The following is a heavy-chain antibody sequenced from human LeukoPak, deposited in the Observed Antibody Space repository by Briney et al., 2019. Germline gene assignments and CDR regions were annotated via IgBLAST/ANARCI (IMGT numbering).Heavy chain of an antibody. Sequence: GESLKISCKGSGYSFTSYWIGWVRQMPGKGLEWMGIIYPGDSDTRYSPSFQGQVTISADKSISTAYLQWSSLKASDTAMYYCARLGILLSNDYYGSGRRYNWFDPWGQGTLVTVSS. CDR3: ARLGILLSNDYYGSGRRYNWFDP. V-gene: IGHV5-51*01. CDR2: IYPGDSDT. CDR1: GYSFTSYW. J-gene: IGHJ5*02. D-gene: IGHD3-10*01.